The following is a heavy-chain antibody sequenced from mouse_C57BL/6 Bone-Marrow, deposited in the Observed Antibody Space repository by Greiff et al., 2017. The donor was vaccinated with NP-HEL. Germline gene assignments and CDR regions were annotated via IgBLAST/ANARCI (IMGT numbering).Heavy chain of an antibody. D-gene: IGHD2-4*01. CDR2: IDPSDSYT. CDR3: ARSVLRDYAMDY. Sequence: VQLQQPGAELVKPGASVKLSCKASGYTFTSYWMQWVKQRPGQGLEWIGEIDPSDSYTNYNQKFKGKATLTVDTSSSTAYMQLSSLTSEDSAVYYCARSVLRDYAMDYWGQGTSVTVSS. J-gene: IGHJ4*01. V-gene: IGHV1-50*01. CDR1: GYTFTSYW.